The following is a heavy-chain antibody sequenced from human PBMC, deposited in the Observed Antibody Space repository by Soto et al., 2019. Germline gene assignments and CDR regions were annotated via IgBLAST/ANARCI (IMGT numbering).Heavy chain of an antibody. CDR1: GFTFSSYG. CDR2: ISYDGSNK. J-gene: IGHJ4*02. Sequence: QVQLVESGGGVVQPGRSLRLSCAASGFTFSSYGMHWVRQAPGKGLEWVAVISYDGSNKYYADSVKGRVTISRDNTKNTLYLQMNSLRAEDTAVYYCAKMNYYDSSGYSDYWGQGTLVTVSS. D-gene: IGHD3-22*01. V-gene: IGHV3-30*18. CDR3: AKMNYYDSSGYSDY.